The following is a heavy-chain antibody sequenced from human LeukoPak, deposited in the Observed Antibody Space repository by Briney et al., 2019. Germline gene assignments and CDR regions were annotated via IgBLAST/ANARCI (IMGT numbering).Heavy chain of an antibody. D-gene: IGHD1-1*01. Sequence: SETLSLTCTVSGGSISSSSYYWGWIRQPAGKGLEWIGRIYTSGSTNYNPSLKSRVTISVDTSKNQFSLKLSSVTAADTAVYYCARDDNWNDGPFDYWGQGTLVTVSS. J-gene: IGHJ4*02. V-gene: IGHV4-61*02. CDR1: GGSISSSSYY. CDR2: IYTSGST. CDR3: ARDDNWNDGPFDY.